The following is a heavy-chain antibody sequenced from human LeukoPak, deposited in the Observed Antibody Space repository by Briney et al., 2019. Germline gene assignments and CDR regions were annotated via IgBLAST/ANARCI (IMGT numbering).Heavy chain of an antibody. CDR3: ARRSATLYSRISSSPRQQKYYFDY. J-gene: IGHJ4*02. D-gene: IGHD2/OR15-2a*01. CDR1: GGSFSGYY. CDR2: INHSGST. Sequence: SETLSLACAVYGGSFSGYYWSWIRQPPGKGLEWIGEINHSGSTNYNPSLKSRVTISVDTSKNQFSLKLSSVTAADTAVYYCARRSATLYSRISSSPRQQKYYFDYWGQGTLVTVSS. V-gene: IGHV4-34*01.